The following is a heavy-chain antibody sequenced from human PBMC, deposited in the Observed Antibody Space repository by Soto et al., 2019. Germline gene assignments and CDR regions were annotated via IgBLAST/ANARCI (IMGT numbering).Heavy chain of an antibody. J-gene: IGHJ4*02. Sequence: QVQLPESGPGLGKPSQTLSLTCTFSGGSISRGGYYWGWIRQHPRKGLGWVGYIYYSGSTYYNPSLKSRVTISVDTSKNQFSLKLSSVTAADTAVYYCARSFEDYYDSSGYFFDYWGQGTLVTVSS. V-gene: IGHV4-31*03. D-gene: IGHD3-22*01. CDR2: IYYSGST. CDR3: ARSFEDYYDSSGYFFDY. CDR1: GGSISRGGYY.